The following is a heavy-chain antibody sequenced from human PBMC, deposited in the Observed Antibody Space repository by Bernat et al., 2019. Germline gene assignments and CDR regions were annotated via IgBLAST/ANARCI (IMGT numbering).Heavy chain of an antibody. Sequence: EVQLLESGGGLVQPGGSLRLSCAASGITFSDYTMSWVRQAPGKGPEWVSTIHGSGGSIFYADSVKGRFTISRDNSKNTLYLQMNNLRVDDTAVFYCAKEVTDYGSLYWYFDLWGRGTVVTVSS. V-gene: IGHV3-23*01. CDR3: AKEVTDYGSLYWYFDL. CDR1: GITFSDYT. D-gene: IGHD4-17*01. CDR2: IHGSGGSI. J-gene: IGHJ2*01.